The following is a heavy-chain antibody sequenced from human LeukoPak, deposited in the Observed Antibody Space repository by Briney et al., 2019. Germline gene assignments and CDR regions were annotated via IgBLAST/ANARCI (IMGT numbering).Heavy chain of an antibody. D-gene: IGHD2/OR15-2a*01. CDR3: ATSGLSRFGF. Sequence: GGSLRLSCAASGFTFSSYAMSWVRQAPGKGLEWVSGFSGSGGSTYYADSVKGRFTISRDNSKNTLYLQMNSLRAEDTAVYYCATSGLSRFGFWGQGTLVTVSS. CDR2: FSGSGGST. J-gene: IGHJ4*02. CDR1: GFTFSSYA. V-gene: IGHV3-23*01.